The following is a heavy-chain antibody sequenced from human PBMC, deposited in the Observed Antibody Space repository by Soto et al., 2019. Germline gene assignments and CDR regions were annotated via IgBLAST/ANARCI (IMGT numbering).Heavy chain of an antibody. CDR2: IYSGGST. J-gene: IGHJ4*02. CDR3: ARDRDGDYYFDY. Sequence: ESGGGLIQPGGSLRLSCAASGFTVSSNYMSWVRQAPGKGLEWVSIIYSGGSTYYADSVKGRFTISRDNSKNTLYLQMNSLRAEDTAVYYCARDRDGDYYFDYWGQGTLVTVSS. CDR1: GFTVSSNY. V-gene: IGHV3-53*01. D-gene: IGHD4-17*01.